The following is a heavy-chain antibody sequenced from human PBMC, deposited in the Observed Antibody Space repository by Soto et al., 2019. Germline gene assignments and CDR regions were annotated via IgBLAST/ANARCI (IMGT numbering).Heavy chain of an antibody. CDR3: AREGRGKKAGYNGLDSLGY. CDR1: GSRFSNYV. CDR2: IIPIFNST. D-gene: IGHD2-2*02. V-gene: IGHV1-69*06. J-gene: IGHJ4*02. Sequence: SVKVSCKVSGSRFSNYVISWVRQAPGHGLEWLGRIIPIFNSTKYAQSFQGRVTITADKSTSTASLELSSLRSDDTAVYYCAREGRGKKAGYNGLDSLGYWGQGPRATVSS.